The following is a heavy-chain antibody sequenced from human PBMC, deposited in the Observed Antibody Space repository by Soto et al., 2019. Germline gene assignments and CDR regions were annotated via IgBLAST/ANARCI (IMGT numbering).Heavy chain of an antibody. J-gene: IGHJ5*02. V-gene: IGHV4-30-4*01. CDR2: IFFSGRT. CDR1: GGSISSGDYY. Sequence: PSETLSLTYTVSGGSISSGDYYWSWIRQPPGKGLEWIGYIFFSGRTYYNPSLKSRVTISVDTSKNQFSLNLSSVTAADTAVYYCARLGDTAIISSRFDPWGQGTLVTVSS. CDR3: ARLGDTAIISSRFDP. D-gene: IGHD5-18*01.